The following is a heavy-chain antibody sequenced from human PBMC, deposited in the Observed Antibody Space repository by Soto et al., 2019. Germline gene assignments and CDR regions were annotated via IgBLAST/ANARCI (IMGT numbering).Heavy chain of an antibody. J-gene: IGHJ3*02. CDR3: ASEPYCGGDCYDAFDI. Sequence: QVQLVESGGGVVQPGRSLRLSCVASGFTFSSYGMHWVRQAPGKGLEWVAVIWYDGSNKYYADSVKGRFTISRDNSKNTLYLQMNSLRAEDTAVYYCASEPYCGGDCYDAFDIWGQGTMVTVSS. CDR2: IWYDGSNK. D-gene: IGHD2-21*02. V-gene: IGHV3-33*01. CDR1: GFTFSSYG.